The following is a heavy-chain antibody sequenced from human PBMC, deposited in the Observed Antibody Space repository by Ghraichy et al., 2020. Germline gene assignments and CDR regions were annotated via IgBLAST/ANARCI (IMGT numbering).Heavy chain of an antibody. CDR3: AKGGAGGCDL. J-gene: IGHJ5*02. Sequence: GGSLRLSCAASGFPFSSYLMHWVRQAPGKGLDWVAIIRSDGSNIYYSESVKGRFTISRDNSKNTLYLQMNSLRTEDTAVYYCAKGGAGGCDLWGQGTKVTVSS. V-gene: IGHV3-30*02. D-gene: IGHD6-19*01. CDR1: GFPFSSYL. CDR2: IRSDGSNI.